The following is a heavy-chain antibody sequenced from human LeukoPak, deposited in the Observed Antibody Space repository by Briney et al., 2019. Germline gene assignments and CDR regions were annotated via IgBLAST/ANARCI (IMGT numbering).Heavy chain of an antibody. J-gene: IGHJ5*02. D-gene: IGHD2-2*01. CDR3: ATLPYCSSTSCYDTNWFDP. V-gene: IGHV1-24*01. CDR2: FDLEDGER. CDR1: GYTLTELS. Sequence: ASVKVSCKVSGYTLTELSIAWVRQAQGKGNEWMGGFDLEDGERINSQKFQGRVTMTEDASTGTAYMELSSLRSVDTAVYYCATLPYCSSTSCYDTNWFDPWGQGTLVTVSS.